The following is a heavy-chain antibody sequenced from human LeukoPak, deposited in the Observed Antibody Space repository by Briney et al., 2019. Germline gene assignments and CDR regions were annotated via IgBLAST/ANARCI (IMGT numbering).Heavy chain of an antibody. Sequence: GEPLKISCKGSGYIFTSYWIGWVRQMPGKGLEGMVITYPGGYDTRYSPSFQGQVTISADKSISTAYLQWSSLKASDTAMYYCASQYYDFWSGPDAFDIWGQGTMVTVSS. CDR2: TYPGGYDT. J-gene: IGHJ3*02. D-gene: IGHD3-3*01. CDR3: ASQYYDFWSGPDAFDI. V-gene: IGHV5-51*01. CDR1: GYIFTSYW.